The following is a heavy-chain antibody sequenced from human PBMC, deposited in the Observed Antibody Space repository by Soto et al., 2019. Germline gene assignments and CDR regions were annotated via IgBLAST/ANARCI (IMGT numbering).Heavy chain of an antibody. CDR1: GYTFATYS. Sequence: QVQLVQSGAEVRKPGASVRISCEASGYTFATYSIHWVRQAPGQSLEWMGWINAGNDQTKYAQKFQGRLTISRDTSASTAHMEMSGLTSEDTAVYYCARLGCSGGSCYSSIALMDVWGNGTTVTVSS. J-gene: IGHJ6*03. V-gene: IGHV1-3*01. CDR2: INAGNDQT. CDR3: ARLGCSGGSCYSSIALMDV. D-gene: IGHD2-15*01.